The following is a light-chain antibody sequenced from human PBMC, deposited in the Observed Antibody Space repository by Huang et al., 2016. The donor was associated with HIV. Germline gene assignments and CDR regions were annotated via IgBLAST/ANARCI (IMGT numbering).Light chain of an antibody. Sequence: EIVLTQSPATLSLSPGERATLSCRASQSVNSNVAWYQQKPGQAPRLLIYDAYNRAAGIPARFSGSGSGTDFTLTISSLEAEDFAVYYCHQRSSWPLTFGGGTRVEIK. CDR1: QSVNSN. CDR2: DAY. CDR3: HQRSSWPLT. J-gene: IGKJ4*01. V-gene: IGKV3-11*01.